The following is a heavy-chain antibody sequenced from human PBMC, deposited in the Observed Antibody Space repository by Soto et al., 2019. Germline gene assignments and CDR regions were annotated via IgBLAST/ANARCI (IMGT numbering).Heavy chain of an antibody. D-gene: IGHD2-2*01. CDR2: IYYTGTI. Sequence: KPSETLSLTCTVSNDSVLTSIYYWAWIRQPPGKGLEWIGTIYYTGTIYYNPSLQSRVTISIDTSKNQFSLNLNSVTAADTAVYYCARNWNLALVPAAYFDSWGQGTLVTVSS. CDR1: NDSVLTSIYY. CDR3: ARNWNLALVPAAYFDS. V-gene: IGHV4-39*01. J-gene: IGHJ4*02.